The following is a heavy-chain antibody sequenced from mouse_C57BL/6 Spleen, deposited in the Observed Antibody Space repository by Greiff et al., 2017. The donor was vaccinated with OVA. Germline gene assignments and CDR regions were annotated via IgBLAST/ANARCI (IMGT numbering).Heavy chain of an antibody. D-gene: IGHD1-1*01. J-gene: IGHJ2*01. V-gene: IGHV1-64*01. CDR2: IHPNSGST. Sequence: QVQLQQPGAELVKPGASVKLSCKASGYTFTSYWMHWVKQRPGQGLEWIGMIHPNSGSTNYNEKFKSKDTLTVDKSSSTAYMQLSSLTSEDSAVYYCARPGYLITTGLATGFDYWGQGTTLTVSS. CDR3: ARPGYLITTGLATGFDY. CDR1: GYTFTSYW.